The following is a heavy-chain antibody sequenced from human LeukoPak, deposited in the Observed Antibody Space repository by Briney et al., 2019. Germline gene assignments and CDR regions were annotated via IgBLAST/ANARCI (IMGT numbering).Heavy chain of an antibody. CDR3: ARAPGAVGTIDY. CDR1: GGSISSYY. CDR2: IYYSGST. Sequence: SETLSLTCAVSGGSISSYYWSWIRQPPGKGLEWIGYIYYSGSTNYNPSLKSRVTISVDTSKNQFSLKLSSVTAADTAVYYCARAPGAVGTIDYWGQGTLVTVSS. V-gene: IGHV4-59*01. D-gene: IGHD1-7*01. J-gene: IGHJ4*02.